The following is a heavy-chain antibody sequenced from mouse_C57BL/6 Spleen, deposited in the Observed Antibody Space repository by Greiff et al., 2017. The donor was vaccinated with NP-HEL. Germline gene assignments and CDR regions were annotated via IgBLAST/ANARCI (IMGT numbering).Heavy chain of an antibody. D-gene: IGHD2-3*01. CDR1: GYAFTNYL. CDR3: ARSDGYYIYWYFDV. V-gene: IGHV1-54*01. CDR2: INPGSGGT. Sequence: QVQLQQSGAELVRPGTSVKVSCKASGYAFTNYLIEWVKQRPGQGLEWIGVINPGSGGTNYNEKFKGKATLTADKSSSTAYMQLSSLTSEDSAVYFCARSDGYYIYWYFDVWGTGTTVTVSS. J-gene: IGHJ1*03.